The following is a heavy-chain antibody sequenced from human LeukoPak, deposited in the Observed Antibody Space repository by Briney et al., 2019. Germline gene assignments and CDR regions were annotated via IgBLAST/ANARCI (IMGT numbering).Heavy chain of an antibody. CDR3: ARVVEYDFWSGYYHDY. Sequence: GGSLRLSCAASGFTFSSYWMSWVRQAPGKGLEWLSYISGSSITIYYADSVKGRFTISRENANNSLYLQMNSLRAEDTAVYYCARVVEYDFWSGYYHDYWGQGTLVTVSS. J-gene: IGHJ4*02. V-gene: IGHV3-48*01. CDR1: GFTFSSYW. CDR2: ISGSSITI. D-gene: IGHD3-3*01.